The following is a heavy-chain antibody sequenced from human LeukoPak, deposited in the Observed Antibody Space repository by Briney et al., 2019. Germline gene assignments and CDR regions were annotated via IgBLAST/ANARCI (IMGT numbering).Heavy chain of an antibody. CDR2: VSDDGSRE. CDR3: AKYPIAAAYGVLDY. D-gene: IGHD2-2*01. Sequence: PGGSLRLSCAASGFTFSSFAMHWVRQAPGKGLEWVAVVSDDGSREHYADSVKGRFTISRDNSKNTLYLQMNSLRAEDTAVYYCAKYPIAAAYGVLDYWGQGILVTVSS. J-gene: IGHJ4*02. CDR1: GFTFSSFA. V-gene: IGHV3-30*07.